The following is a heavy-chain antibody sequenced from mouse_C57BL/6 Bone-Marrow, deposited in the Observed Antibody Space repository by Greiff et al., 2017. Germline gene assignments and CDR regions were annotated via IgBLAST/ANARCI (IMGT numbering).Heavy chain of an antibody. D-gene: IGHD2-1*01. J-gene: IGHJ4*01. CDR3: AREEDIYYGIPYAMDY. Sequence: QVQLQQSGPELVRPGASVKISCKAPGYTFTSHWMQWVRQRPGQGLEWIGEIFPGSGSTYYTEKLKGKATLTVDTSSSTAYMQLSSLTSEDSAVYFCAREEDIYYGIPYAMDYWGQGTSVTVSS. V-gene: IGHV1-56*01. CDR2: IFPGSGST. CDR1: GYTFTSHW.